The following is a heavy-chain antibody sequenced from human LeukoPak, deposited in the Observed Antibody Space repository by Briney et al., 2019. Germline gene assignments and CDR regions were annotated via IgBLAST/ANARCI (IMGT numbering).Heavy chain of an antibody. CDR3: ARDSSGYYHFDH. Sequence: GGSLRLSCAASGFTFSSYEMNWVRQAPGKGLEWVSYISSSGSTIYYADSVKGRFTISRDNAKNSLYLQMNSLRAEDTAVYYCARDSSGYYHFDHWGQGTLVTVSS. CDR1: GFTFSSYE. V-gene: IGHV3-48*03. D-gene: IGHD3-22*01. CDR2: ISSSGSTI. J-gene: IGHJ4*02.